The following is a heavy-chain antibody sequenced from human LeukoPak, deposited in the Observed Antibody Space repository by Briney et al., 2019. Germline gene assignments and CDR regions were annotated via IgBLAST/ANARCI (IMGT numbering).Heavy chain of an antibody. CDR3: AKGTRPGGYSQN. J-gene: IGHJ4*02. D-gene: IGHD5-18*01. CDR2: ISGSGGST. Sequence: GGSLRLSCAASGFTFSSYAMSWVRQAPGKGLEWVSAISGSGGSTYYADSVKGWFTISRDNSKNTLYLQMNSLRAEDTAVYYCAKGTRPGGYSQNWGQGTLVTVSS. CDR1: GFTFSSYA. V-gene: IGHV3-23*01.